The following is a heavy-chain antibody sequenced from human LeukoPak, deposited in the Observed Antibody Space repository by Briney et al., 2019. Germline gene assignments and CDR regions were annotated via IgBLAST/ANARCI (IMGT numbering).Heavy chain of an antibody. CDR1: GGTFSSYT. D-gene: IGHD3-22*01. J-gene: IGHJ4*02. CDR3: ARTGRVYYDSSGYFERAFDY. Sequence: SVKVSCKASGGTFSSYTISWVRQAPGQGHELMGRIIPILGIANYAQKFQGRVTITADKSTSTAYMELSSLRSEDTAVYYCARTGRVYYDSSGYFERAFDYWGQGTLVTVSS. V-gene: IGHV1-69*02. CDR2: IIPILGIA.